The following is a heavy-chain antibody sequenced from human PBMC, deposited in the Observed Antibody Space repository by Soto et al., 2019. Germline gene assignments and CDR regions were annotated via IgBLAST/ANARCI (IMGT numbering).Heavy chain of an antibody. V-gene: IGHV3-30*18. J-gene: IGHJ3*02. Sequence: PGGSLRLSCAASGFTFSSYAMHWVRQAPGKGLKWVAVISYDGSNKYYADSVKGRFTISRDNSKNTLYLQMNSLRAEDTAVYYCAKDARGSYYGSGSNIPHAFDIWGQGTMVTVSS. CDR1: GFTFSSYA. CDR2: ISYDGSNK. D-gene: IGHD3-10*01. CDR3: AKDARGSYYGSGSNIPHAFDI.